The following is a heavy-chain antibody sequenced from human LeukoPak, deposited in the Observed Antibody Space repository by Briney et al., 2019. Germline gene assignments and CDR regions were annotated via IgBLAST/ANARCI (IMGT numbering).Heavy chain of an antibody. D-gene: IGHD6-6*01. Sequence: ASVKVSCKASGYTFTGYYMHWVRQAPGQGLEWMGWINPNSGGTNYAQKFRGRVTMTRDTSISTVYMELSRLRSDDTAVYYCARDKFIAGRQQAFDIWGQGTMVTVSS. V-gene: IGHV1-2*02. CDR2: INPNSGGT. CDR1: GYTFTGYY. J-gene: IGHJ3*02. CDR3: ARDKFIAGRQQAFDI.